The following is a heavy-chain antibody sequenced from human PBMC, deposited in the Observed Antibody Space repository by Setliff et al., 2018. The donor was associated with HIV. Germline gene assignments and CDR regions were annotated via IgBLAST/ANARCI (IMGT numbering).Heavy chain of an antibody. CDR3: ATNREMATINYYYYYMDV. CDR2: HIPMFGTA. CDR1: GGTLRRYG. D-gene: IGHD5-12*01. J-gene: IGHJ6*03. V-gene: IGHV1-69*13. Sequence: GASVKVSCKAAGGTLRRYGISWVRQAPGQGLEWMGGHIPMFGTARYAQNFQGRVTITADESTSTAYMELSSLRSEDTAVYYCATNREMATINYYYYYMDVWGTGTTVTSP.